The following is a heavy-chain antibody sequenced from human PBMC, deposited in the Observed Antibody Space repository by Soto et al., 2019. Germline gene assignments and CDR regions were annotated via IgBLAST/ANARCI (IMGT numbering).Heavy chain of an antibody. CDR3: ARQRYCSSTSCLLLGY. D-gene: IGHD2-2*01. Sequence: ETLSLTCTVSGGSISSSSYYWGWIRQPPGKGLEWIGSIYYSGSTYYNPSLKSRVTISVDTSKNQFSLKLGSVTAADTAVYYCARQRYCSSTSCLLLGYWGQGTLVTVSS. V-gene: IGHV4-39*01. CDR2: IYYSGST. CDR1: GGSISSSSYY. J-gene: IGHJ4*02.